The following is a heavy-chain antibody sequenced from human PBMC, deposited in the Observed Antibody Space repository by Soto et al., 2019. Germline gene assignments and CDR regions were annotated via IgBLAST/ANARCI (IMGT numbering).Heavy chain of an antibody. J-gene: IGHJ4*02. CDR2: ISYDGSNK. Sequence: GGSLRLSCAASGFTFSSYGMHWVRQAPGKGLEWVAVISYDGSNKYYADSVKGRFTISRDNSKNTLYLQMNSLRAEDTVVFFCAKDWEDYDILTGHFDYWGQGTLVTVSS. V-gene: IGHV3-30*18. CDR1: GFTFSSYG. D-gene: IGHD3-9*01. CDR3: AKDWEDYDILTGHFDY.